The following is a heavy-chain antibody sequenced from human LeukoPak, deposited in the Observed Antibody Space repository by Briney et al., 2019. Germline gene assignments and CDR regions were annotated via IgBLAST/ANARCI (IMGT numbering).Heavy chain of an antibody. V-gene: IGHV3-7*01. CDR3: ARDESIESESNGYLDY. CDR2: INLPGTEH. J-gene: IGHJ4*02. Sequence: GGSLRLSCAASGFNFNIYWMSWVRQAPGKGLEWVANINLPGTEHNYVDSVKGRFTISRDNAKDSLYLQMNDLRAEDTAMYYCARDESIESESNGYLDYWGQGTLVTVSS. D-gene: IGHD3-16*02. CDR1: GFNFNIYW.